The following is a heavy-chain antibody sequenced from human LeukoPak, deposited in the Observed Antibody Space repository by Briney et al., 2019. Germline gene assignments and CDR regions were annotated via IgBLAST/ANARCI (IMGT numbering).Heavy chain of an antibody. CDR1: GGSISSYY. V-gene: IGHV4-59*08. CDR3: ARRSLIPGMDV. D-gene: IGHD2-21*01. Sequence: SETLSRTCTVSGGSISSYYWSWIRQPPGKGLEWIGYIYYSGSTNYNPSLKSRVTISVDTSKNQFSLKLSSVTAADTAVYYCARRSLIPGMDVWGQGTTVTVSS. J-gene: IGHJ6*02. CDR2: IYYSGST.